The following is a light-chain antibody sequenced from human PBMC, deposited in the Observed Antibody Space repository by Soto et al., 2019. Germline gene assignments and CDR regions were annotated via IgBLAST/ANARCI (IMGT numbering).Light chain of an antibody. CDR3: QQRSSALT. CDR2: DAS. J-gene: IGKJ4*01. Sequence: EIVLTQSPATLSLSPGERATLSCRASQSVSNYLGWYQQKPGQAPRLLIYDASNRAAGIPARFSGSGSGTDFTLTISSLEPDDFAVYYCQQRSSALTFGGATKVEIK. V-gene: IGKV3-11*01. CDR1: QSVSNY.